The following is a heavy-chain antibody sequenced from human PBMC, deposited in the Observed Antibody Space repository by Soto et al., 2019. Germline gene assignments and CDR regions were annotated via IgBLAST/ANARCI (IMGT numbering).Heavy chain of an antibody. CDR3: AKSCISEWELLRADYYGMDV. V-gene: IGHV3-23*01. D-gene: IGHD1-26*01. CDR2: ISGSGGST. Sequence: HPGGSLRLSCAASGFTFSSYAMSWVRQAPGKGLEWVSAISGSGGSTYYADSVKGRFTISRDNSKNTLYLQMNSLRAEDTAVYYCAKSCISEWELLRADYYGMDVWGQGTTVTVSS. J-gene: IGHJ6*02. CDR1: GFTFSSYA.